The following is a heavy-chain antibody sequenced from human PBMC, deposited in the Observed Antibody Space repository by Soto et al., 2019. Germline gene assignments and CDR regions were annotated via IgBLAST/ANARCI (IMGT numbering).Heavy chain of an antibody. J-gene: IGHJ4*02. CDR2: TYYRSKWYN. Sequence: PSQTLSLTCAISGDSVSRNSAAWNWIRPSPSRGLEWLGRTYYRSKWYNDYAVSVKSRITINPDTSKNQFSLQLNSVTPEDTAVYYCTSGVQMATHWGQGTLVTVS. CDR3: TSGVQMATH. CDR1: GDSVSRNSAA. D-gene: IGHD1-1*01. V-gene: IGHV6-1*01.